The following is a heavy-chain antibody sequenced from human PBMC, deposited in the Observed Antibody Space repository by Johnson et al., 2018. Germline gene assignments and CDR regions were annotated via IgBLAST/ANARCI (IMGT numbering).Heavy chain of an antibody. V-gene: IGHV3-30*02. D-gene: IGHD3-3*01. Sequence: QLVESGGGLVKPGGSLRLSCAASGFTFSSYGMHWVRQAPGKGLEWVAVIWYDGSIKYYADSVKGLFTISRDNSKNTLYMQMNSLRDEDTAVFYCGKGARYYDLSNGMYVWGQGTTVSVSS. J-gene: IGHJ6*02. CDR1: GFTFSSYG. CDR2: IWYDGSIK. CDR3: GKGARYYDLSNGMYV.